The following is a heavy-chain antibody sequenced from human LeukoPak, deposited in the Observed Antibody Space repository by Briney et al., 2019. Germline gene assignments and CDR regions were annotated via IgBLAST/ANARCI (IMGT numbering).Heavy chain of an antibody. J-gene: IGHJ3*02. CDR2: IYPGDSDT. V-gene: IGHV5-51*01. CDR3: ARRLAAALGRYAFDI. CDR1: GYSFTSYW. Sequence: GESLKISCRGSGYSFTSYWIGWVRQMPGKGLEWMGIIYPGDSDTRYSPSFQGQVTISADKSISTAYLQWSSLKASDTAMYYCARRLAAALGRYAFDIWGQGTMVTVSS. D-gene: IGHD6-6*01.